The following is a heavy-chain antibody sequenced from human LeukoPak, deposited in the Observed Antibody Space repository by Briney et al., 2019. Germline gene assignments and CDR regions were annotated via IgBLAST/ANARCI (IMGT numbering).Heavy chain of an antibody. CDR1: GXSISSGGYS. Sequence: SQTLSLTCAVSGXSISSGGYSWSWIRQPPGKGLEWIGYIYHSGSTYYNPSLKSRATISVDRSKNQFSLKLSSVTAADTAVYYCARESGYSGYDYFDYWGQGTLVTVSS. J-gene: IGHJ4*02. CDR2: IYHSGST. V-gene: IGHV4-30-2*01. D-gene: IGHD5-12*01. CDR3: ARESGYSGYDYFDY.